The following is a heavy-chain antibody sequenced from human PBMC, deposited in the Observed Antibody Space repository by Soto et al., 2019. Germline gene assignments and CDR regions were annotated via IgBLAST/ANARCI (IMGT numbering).Heavy chain of an antibody. D-gene: IGHD3-3*01. CDR1: GNSAASNSAA. CDR3: AGAGDCDFWCGFPIPYHHCAMGF. J-gene: IGHJ6*02. V-gene: IGHV6-1*01. CDR2: TYYRSKWYS. Sequence: PSQTLSLTCAVSGNSAASNSAAWDSIRECQSRGLEWLGRTYYRSKWYSDYAVTVKSRITINPDTSKNQFSMQLNSVTPEDTAVYYCAGAGDCDFWCGFPIPYHHCAMGFRGQRITAPVYS.